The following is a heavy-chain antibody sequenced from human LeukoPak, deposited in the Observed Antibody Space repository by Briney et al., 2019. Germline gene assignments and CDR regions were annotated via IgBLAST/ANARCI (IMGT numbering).Heavy chain of an antibody. J-gene: IGHJ6*02. V-gene: IGHV1-2*02. CDR2: SNPNSGDT. D-gene: IGHD3-16*01. CDR1: GYSFTGYF. Sequence: GASVKVSCKASGYSFTGYFMQWVRQAPGQGLEGMGWSNPNSGDTNYAQKFQGRVTMTRDTSISTAYMELSRLRSDDAAVYYCARRFYYAMDVWGQGTTVTVSS. CDR3: ARRFYYAMDV.